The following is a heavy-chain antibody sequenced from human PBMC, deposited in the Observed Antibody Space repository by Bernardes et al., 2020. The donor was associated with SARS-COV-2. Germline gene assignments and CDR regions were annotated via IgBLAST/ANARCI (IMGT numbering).Heavy chain of an antibody. J-gene: IGHJ4*02. D-gene: IGHD3-16*01. CDR1: GFTFSAYA. CDR3: AKDLGGGANYYFDY. V-gene: IGHV3-23*01. Sequence: GSLRLSCAASGFTFSAYAMSWVRQAPGKGLEWVSAISGSGDSTYYADSVKGRFTISRDSSKNTLYLQMNSLKAEDTAIYYCAKDLGGGANYYFDYWGQETLVTVSS. CDR2: ISGSGDST.